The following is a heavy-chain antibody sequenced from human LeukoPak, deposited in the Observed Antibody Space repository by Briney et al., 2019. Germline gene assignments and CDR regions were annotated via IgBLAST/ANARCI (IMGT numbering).Heavy chain of an antibody. J-gene: IGHJ4*02. CDR2: ISSSSSYI. Sequence: GGSLRLSCAASGFTFSSYSMNWVRQAPGKGLEWVSSISSSSSYIYYADSVKGRFTISRDNVKNSLYLQMNSLRAEDTAVYYCARDVKPTYYYDSSGSLYFDYWGQGTLVTVSS. CDR3: ARDVKPTYYYDSSGSLYFDY. V-gene: IGHV3-21*01. D-gene: IGHD3-22*01. CDR1: GFTFSSYS.